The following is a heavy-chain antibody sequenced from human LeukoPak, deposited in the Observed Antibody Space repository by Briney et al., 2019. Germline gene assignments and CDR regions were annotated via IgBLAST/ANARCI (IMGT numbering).Heavy chain of an antibody. Sequence: TSETLSLXCTVSGGSISSGDYYWSWIRQPPGKGQEWIGYIYYSGSTYYNPSLKSRVTISVDTSKNQFSLKLSSVTAADTAVYYCASGLTYYYDSSRFDYWGQGTLVTVSS. CDR1: GGSISSGDYY. V-gene: IGHV4-30-4*08. J-gene: IGHJ4*02. D-gene: IGHD3-22*01. CDR3: ASGLTYYYDSSRFDY. CDR2: IYYSGST.